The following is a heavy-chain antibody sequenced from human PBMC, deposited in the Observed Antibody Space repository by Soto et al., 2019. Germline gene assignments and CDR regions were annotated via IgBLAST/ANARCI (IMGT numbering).Heavy chain of an antibody. J-gene: IGHJ5*02. Sequence: GKLSLTCFGQRAYLRGYYWSSIRQTPGKGLEWIGEINQSGSTNYNPSLKSRVTISADTSKSQLYLKLNSVTAADTAVYYCVRGAYYDILASWGQGTLVTVSS. V-gene: IGHV4-34*01. D-gene: IGHD3-9*01. CDR3: VRGAYYDILAS. CDR2: INQSGST. CDR1: RAYLRGYY.